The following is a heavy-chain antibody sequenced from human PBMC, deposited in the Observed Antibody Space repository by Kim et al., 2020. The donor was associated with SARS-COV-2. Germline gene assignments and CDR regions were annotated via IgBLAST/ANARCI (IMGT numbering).Heavy chain of an antibody. D-gene: IGHD3-10*01. V-gene: IGHV4-39*01. CDR3: ARLAFGEQRAPIR. CDR1: GVSFTIIGYY. CDR2: IYYNGST. Sequence: SETLSLTCSVSGVSFTIIGYYWGWIRQSPGKGLEWIGSIYYNGSTYYNPSLKSRVTISVDSSKNQFSLKLNSVTAADTAVYYCARLAFGEQRAPIRWGQGRLVTVSS. J-gene: IGHJ4*02.